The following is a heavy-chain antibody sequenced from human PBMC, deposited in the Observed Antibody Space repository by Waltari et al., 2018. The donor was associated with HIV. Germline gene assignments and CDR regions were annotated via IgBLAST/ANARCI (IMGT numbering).Heavy chain of an antibody. CDR1: GGTLSSSH. D-gene: IGHD3-16*01. CDR3: ARLPGRLGEYY. V-gene: IGHV1-69*01. J-gene: IGHJ4*02. CDR2: IIPIFGTA. Sequence: QVQLVQSGAEVKTPGSSVKVSCNASGGTLSSSHISWVRQASGQGLEWMGGIIPIFGTANYTQKFQGRVTITADESTSTAYMELSSLRSEDTAVYYCARLPGRLGEYYWGQGTLVTVSS.